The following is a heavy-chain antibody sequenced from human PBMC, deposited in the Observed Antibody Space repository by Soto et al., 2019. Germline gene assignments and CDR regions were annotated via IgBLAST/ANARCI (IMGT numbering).Heavy chain of an antibody. Sequence: EVQLVESGGGLVQPGGSLRLSCAASGFTFSSYEMNWVRQAPGKGLEWVSHITTSGTVYYRDSVKGRFTISRDNARNSLYLQMNSLRAEDTAVYYCATHYAGKPGGYWGQGTLVIVSS. D-gene: IGHD6-13*01. CDR3: ATHYAGKPGGY. CDR1: GFTFSSYE. V-gene: IGHV3-48*03. CDR2: ITTSGTV. J-gene: IGHJ4*02.